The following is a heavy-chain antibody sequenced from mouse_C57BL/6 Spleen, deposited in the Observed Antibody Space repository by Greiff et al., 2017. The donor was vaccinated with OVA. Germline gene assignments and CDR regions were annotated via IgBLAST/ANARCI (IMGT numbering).Heavy chain of an antibody. CDR2: IYPGSGNT. D-gene: IGHD1-1*01. J-gene: IGHJ4*01. V-gene: IGHV1-76*01. CDR1: GYTFTDYY. Sequence: VQRVESGAELVRPGASVKLSCKASGYTFTDYYINWVKQRPGQGLEWIARIYPGSGNTYYNEKFKGKATLTAEKSSSTAYMQLSSLTSEDSAVYFCARGYYYGSSYRDAMDYWGQGTSVTVSS. CDR3: ARGYYYGSSYRDAMDY.